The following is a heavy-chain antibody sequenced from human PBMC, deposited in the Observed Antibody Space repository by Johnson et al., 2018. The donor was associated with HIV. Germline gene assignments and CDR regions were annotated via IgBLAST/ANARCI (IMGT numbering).Heavy chain of an antibody. J-gene: IGHJ3*02. CDR1: GFTFSSYG. CDR3: AREGGGRMGVAFDI. Sequence: QVQLVESGGGLVKPGGSLRLSCAASGFTFSSYGMHWVRQAPGKGLEWVAVTYSGGSTYYADSVKGRFTISRDHSENTLYLQMNSLRAEDTAVYYCAREGGGRMGVAFDIWGQGTMVTVSS. V-gene: IGHV3-NL1*01. CDR2: TYSGGST. D-gene: IGHD3-16*01.